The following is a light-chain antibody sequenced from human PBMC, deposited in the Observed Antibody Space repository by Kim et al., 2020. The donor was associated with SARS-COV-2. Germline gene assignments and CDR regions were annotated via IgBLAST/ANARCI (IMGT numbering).Light chain of an antibody. CDR1: SGRLATNS. Sequence: VTISSTRSSGRLATNSVQSSHQRPSIAPTTVIYEDNQRPSGVPYRFSGSIDISSNSASLTISGLKTEDEAVFYCQSYDSSNWVFGGGTKVTVL. V-gene: IGLV6-57*03. J-gene: IGLJ3*02. CDR2: EDN. CDR3: QSYDSSNWV.